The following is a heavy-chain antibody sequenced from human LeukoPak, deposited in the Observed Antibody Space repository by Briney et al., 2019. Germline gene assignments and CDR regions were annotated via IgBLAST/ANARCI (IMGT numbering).Heavy chain of an antibody. CDR2: IGGSGGST. D-gene: IGHD3-10*01. Sequence: GGSLRLSCAASGFTFSSYAMSWVRQAPGKGLEWVSAIGGSGGSTYYADSVKGRFTISRDNSKNTLYLQMNSLRAEDTAVYYCAKSLALHFGERGGQGTLVTVSS. J-gene: IGHJ4*02. CDR1: GFTFSSYA. CDR3: AKSLALHFGER. V-gene: IGHV3-23*01.